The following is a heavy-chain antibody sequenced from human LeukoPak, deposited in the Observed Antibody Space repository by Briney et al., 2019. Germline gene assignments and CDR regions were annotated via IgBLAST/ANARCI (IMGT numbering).Heavy chain of an antibody. Sequence: GGSLRLSCPASGFTFTNFAMSWVRQAPGKGLEWVSGILASGGTTYYADSVKGRFTSSRDNSKNTLYLQMSSLRAEDTAIYYCAKNYYDYTGPYSWVFDSWGQGTLVTVSS. J-gene: IGHJ4*02. CDR1: GFTFTNFA. V-gene: IGHV3-23*01. CDR3: AKNYYDYTGPYSWVFDS. D-gene: IGHD3-22*01. CDR2: ILASGGTT.